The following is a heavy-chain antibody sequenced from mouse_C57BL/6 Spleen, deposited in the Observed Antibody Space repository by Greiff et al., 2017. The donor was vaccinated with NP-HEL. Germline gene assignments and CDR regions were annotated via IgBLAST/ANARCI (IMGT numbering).Heavy chain of an antibody. V-gene: IGHV2-6*01. Sequence: VHLVESGPGLVAPSQSLSITCTVSGFSLTSYGVDWVRQSPGKGLEWLGVIWGVGGTNYNSALKSRLSISKDDSKSQVFLKMNMLLTDHTAMYSGANAYASKGDYAIDYWGQGTSVTVSS. CDR2: IWGVGGT. CDR3: ANAYASKGDYAIDY. D-gene: IGHD1-1*01. J-gene: IGHJ4*01. CDR1: GFSLTSYG.